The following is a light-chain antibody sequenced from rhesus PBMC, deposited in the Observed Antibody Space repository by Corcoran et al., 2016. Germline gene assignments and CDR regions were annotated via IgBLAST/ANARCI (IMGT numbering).Light chain of an antibody. V-gene: IGKV1-22*01. CDR1: QGISSW. CDR3: QQYSSRPYS. CDR2: KAS. Sequence: DIQMTQSPSSLSASVGDTVTITCRASQGISSWLAWYQPKPGKAPKLLDYKASRLQSGVPSRFSGSGSGTDFTLTISSLQSEDFATYYCQQYSSRPYSFGQGTKVEIK. J-gene: IGKJ2*01.